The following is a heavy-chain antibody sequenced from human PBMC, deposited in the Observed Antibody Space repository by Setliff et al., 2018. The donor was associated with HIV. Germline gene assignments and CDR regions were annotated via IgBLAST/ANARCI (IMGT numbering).Heavy chain of an antibody. CDR3: ARAAAGNTGPFDL. V-gene: IGHV4-4*07. J-gene: IGHJ4*02. CDR1: DSGTYY. D-gene: IGHD4-17*01. Sequence: SETLSLTCTVSDSGTYYWSWIRQPAGKGVEWIGRVSSRGDTNYNPSLKSRVTMSVDTSKNQFSLKLTSVTASDTAVYYCARAAAGNTGPFDLWGQGSPVTVSS. CDR2: VSSRGDT.